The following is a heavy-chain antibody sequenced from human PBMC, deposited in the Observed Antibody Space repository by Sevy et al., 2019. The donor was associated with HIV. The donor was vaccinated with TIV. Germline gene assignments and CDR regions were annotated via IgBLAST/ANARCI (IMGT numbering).Heavy chain of an antibody. CDR1: GFTFDDYA. V-gene: IGHV3-9*01. Sequence: GGSLRLSCAASGFTFDDYAMHWVRQAPGKGLEWVSGISWNSGSIGYADSVKGRFTISRDNAKNSLYLQMNSLRAEDTALYYCATDKAVAHTFYYFDYWGQGTLVTVSS. CDR2: ISWNSGSI. J-gene: IGHJ4*02. CDR3: ATDKAVAHTFYYFDY. D-gene: IGHD3-16*01.